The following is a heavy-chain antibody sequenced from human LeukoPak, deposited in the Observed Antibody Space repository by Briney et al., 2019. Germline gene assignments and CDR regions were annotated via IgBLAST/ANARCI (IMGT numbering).Heavy chain of an antibody. J-gene: IGHJ4*02. CDR2: ISYDGSNK. Sequence: GGSLRLSCAASGFTVSSNYMSWVRQAPGKGLEWVAVISYDGSNKYYADSVKGRFTISRDNSKNTLYLQMNSLRAEDTAVYYCARDSGMIVVVMAFDYWGQGTLVTVSS. CDR1: GFTVSSNY. V-gene: IGHV3-30-3*01. D-gene: IGHD3-22*01. CDR3: ARDSGMIVVVMAFDY.